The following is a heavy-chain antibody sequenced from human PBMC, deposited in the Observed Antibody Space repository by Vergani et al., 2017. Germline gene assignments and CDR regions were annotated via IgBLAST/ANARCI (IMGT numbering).Heavy chain of an antibody. CDR1: GFTFSSYA. CDR3: ASRTYYYYYMDV. Sequence: EVQLLESGGGLVQPGGSLRLSCAASGFTFSSYAMSWVRQAPGKGLEWVSAISGSGGSTSYANSVTGRFTISRDNSKNTLYLQMNSLRAEDTAVYYCASRTYYYYYMDVWGKGTTVTVSS. J-gene: IGHJ6*03. V-gene: IGHV3-23*01. CDR2: ISGSGGST.